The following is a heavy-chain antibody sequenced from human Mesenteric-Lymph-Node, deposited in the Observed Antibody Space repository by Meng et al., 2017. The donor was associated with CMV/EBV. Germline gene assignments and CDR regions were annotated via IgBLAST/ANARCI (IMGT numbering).Heavy chain of an antibody. V-gene: IGHV1-69*06. CDR3: ASHPPYCSSTNCYFRFQY. J-gene: IGHJ1*01. CDR2: SRRGCGAG. Sequence: GREGGGEGVGGGGGSRRGCGAGNEGQKFQGRVTITADKSTSTAYMQLSSLRSEDTAVYYCASHPPYCSSTNCYFRFQYWGQGTLVTVSS. D-gene: IGHD2-2*01.